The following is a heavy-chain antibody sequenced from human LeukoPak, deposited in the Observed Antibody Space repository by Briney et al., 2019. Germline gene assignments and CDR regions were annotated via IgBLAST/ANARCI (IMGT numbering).Heavy chain of an antibody. J-gene: IGHJ4*02. CDR2: IRYSGRT. D-gene: IGHD5-18*01. V-gene: IGHV4-39*07. CDR1: GASLSSSSYY. Sequence: SETLSLTCTVSGASLSSSSYYWGWIRQPPGKGLEWIGTIRYSGRTYYHPSLKSRVTVSVDTSKNQFSLRLSSVTAADTAVYYCARGGLDTRRGGYFDYWGQGILVTVSS. CDR3: ARGGLDTRRGGYFDY.